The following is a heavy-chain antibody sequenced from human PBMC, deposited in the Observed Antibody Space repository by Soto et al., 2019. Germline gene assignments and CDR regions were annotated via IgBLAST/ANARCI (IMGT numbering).Heavy chain of an antibody. J-gene: IGHJ5*02. D-gene: IGHD1-26*01. CDR2: INPSGGST. Sequence: TSMKVSCKASGYTFTSYYMHWVRQAPGQGLEWMGIINPSGGSTSYAQKFQGRVTMTRDTSTSTVYMELSSLRSEDTAVYYCARAGLVGATTSWFDPWGQGTLVTVSS. CDR3: ARAGLVGATTSWFDP. CDR1: GYTFTSYY. V-gene: IGHV1-46*01.